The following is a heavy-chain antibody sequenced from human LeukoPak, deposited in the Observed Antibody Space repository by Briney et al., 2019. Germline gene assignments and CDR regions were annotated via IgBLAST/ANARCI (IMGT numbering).Heavy chain of an antibody. CDR2: ISYDGSNK. CDR3: AKGSAYYDSSGYYYGPFDI. J-gene: IGHJ3*02. V-gene: IGHV3-30*18. CDR1: GFTFSSYG. Sequence: HPGGSLRLSCAASGFTFSSYGMHWVRQAPGKGLEWVAVISYDGSNKYYADSVKGRFTISSDNSKNTLYLQMNSLRAEDTAVYYCAKGSAYYDSSGYYYGPFDIWGQGTMVTVSS. D-gene: IGHD3-22*01.